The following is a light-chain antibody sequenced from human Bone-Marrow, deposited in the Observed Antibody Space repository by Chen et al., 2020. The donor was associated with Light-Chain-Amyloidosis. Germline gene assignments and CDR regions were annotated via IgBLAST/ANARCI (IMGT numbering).Light chain of an antibody. Sequence: YELPHPPPVSVSPGQTARLTCSGDDLPTKYAYWYQQKPGQAPVLVIHRDTERPSGISERFSGSSSGTTATLTISGVQAEDEADYHCQSADSSGTYEVIFGGGTKLTVL. CDR1: DLPTKY. CDR2: RDT. J-gene: IGLJ2*01. V-gene: IGLV3-25*03. CDR3: QSADSSGTYEVI.